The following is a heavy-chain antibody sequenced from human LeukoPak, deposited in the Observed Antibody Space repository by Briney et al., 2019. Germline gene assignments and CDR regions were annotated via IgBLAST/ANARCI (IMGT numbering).Heavy chain of an antibody. V-gene: IGHV3-30*02. Sequence: GGSLRLSCAPSGFIFSDYGMYWVRQAPGKGLEWVAFVRYDGNLKYYADSVKGRFTISRDTSKNALSLQMNSLRTDDTAVYYCVKERDTVTSSTFDYWGQGTLVSVSS. CDR1: GFIFSDYG. CDR3: VKERDTVTSSTFDY. D-gene: IGHD6-6*01. J-gene: IGHJ4*02. CDR2: VRYDGNLK.